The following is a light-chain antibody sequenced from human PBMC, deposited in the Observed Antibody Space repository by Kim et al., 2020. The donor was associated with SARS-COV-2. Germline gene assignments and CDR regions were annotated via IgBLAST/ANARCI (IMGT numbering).Light chain of an antibody. J-gene: IGKJ2*02. CDR2: SAS. V-gene: IGKV3-15*01. Sequence: SVSPGDRATLSCRASQSGSTNLAWYQQKPGQAPRLLIYSASTRFSGVPARFSGSGSGTEFTLSIGSLQSEDFALYYCQQYNDWPRTFGQGTKLEI. CDR1: QSGSTN. CDR3: QQYNDWPRT.